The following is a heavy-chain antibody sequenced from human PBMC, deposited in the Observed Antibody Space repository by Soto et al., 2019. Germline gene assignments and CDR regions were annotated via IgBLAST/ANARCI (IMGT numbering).Heavy chain of an antibody. Sequence: QVQLVQSGAEVKKPGASVKVSCKASGYTFTSYGISWVRQAPGQGLEWMGWISAYNGNTNYAQKLQGRVTMTTGTSTSTVYMEMRSLRSDDTAVYYCARVDIVVVVAETGFDYLGQGTLVTVSS. J-gene: IGHJ4*02. V-gene: IGHV1-18*01. D-gene: IGHD2-15*01. CDR2: ISAYNGNT. CDR3: ARVDIVVVVAETGFDY. CDR1: GYTFTSYG.